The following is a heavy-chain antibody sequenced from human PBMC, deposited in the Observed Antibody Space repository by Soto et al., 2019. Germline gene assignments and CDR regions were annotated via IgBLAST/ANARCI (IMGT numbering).Heavy chain of an antibody. Sequence: ASVKVSCKASGYTFTSYYMHWVRQAPGQGLEWMGIINPSGGSTSYAQKFQGSVTMTRDTSTSTVYMGLSSLRSEDTAVYYCAKDRLRGGFLTTATTNGMDVWGQGTTVTVSS. CDR1: GYTFTSYY. D-gene: IGHD1-26*01. V-gene: IGHV1-46*01. CDR3: AKDRLRGGFLTTATTNGMDV. J-gene: IGHJ6*02. CDR2: INPSGGST.